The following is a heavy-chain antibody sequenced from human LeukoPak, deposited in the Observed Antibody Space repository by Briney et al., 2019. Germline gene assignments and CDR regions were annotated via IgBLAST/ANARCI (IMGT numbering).Heavy chain of an antibody. CDR3: ARSAADPTFDY. D-gene: IGHD6-13*01. J-gene: IGHJ4*02. CDR1: GYTFTSYG. Sequence: ASVKVSCKASGYTFTSYGISWVRQAPGQGLEWMGWISAYNGNTNYAQKFQGRVTITRDTSASTAYMELSSLRSEDTAVYYCARSAADPTFDYWGQGTLVTVSS. CDR2: ISAYNGNT. V-gene: IGHV1-18*01.